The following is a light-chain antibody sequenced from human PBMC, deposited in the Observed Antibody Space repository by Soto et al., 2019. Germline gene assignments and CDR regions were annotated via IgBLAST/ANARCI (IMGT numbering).Light chain of an antibody. J-gene: IGLJ1*01. Sequence: QSVLTQPASVSGSPRQSITISCTGASSDVGGYTYVSWYQQHPGKAPKLMIYEVNNRPSGVSHRFSGSKSGNTASLTISGLQAEDEADYYCSSYTSSSTLYVFXTGTKVTVL. V-gene: IGLV2-14*01. CDR1: SSDVGGYTY. CDR3: SSYTSSSTLYV. CDR2: EVN.